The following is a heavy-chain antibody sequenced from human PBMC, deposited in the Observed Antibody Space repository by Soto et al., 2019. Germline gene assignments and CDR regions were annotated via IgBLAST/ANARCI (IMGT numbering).Heavy chain of an antibody. J-gene: IGHJ6*02. CDR3: ARAGISYYYYGMDV. V-gene: IGHV1-3*01. Sequence: ASVKVSCKASGYTFTSYAIHWVRQAPGQRLEWMGWINAGNGNTKYSQKFQGRVTITRDTSASTAYMELSSLRSEDTGVYYCARAGISYYYYGMDVWGQGTTVTVS. CDR1: GYTFTSYA. CDR2: INAGNGNT. D-gene: IGHD1-1*01.